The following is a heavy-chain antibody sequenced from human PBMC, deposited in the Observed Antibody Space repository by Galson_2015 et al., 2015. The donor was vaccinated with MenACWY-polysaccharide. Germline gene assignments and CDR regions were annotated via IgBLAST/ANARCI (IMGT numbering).Heavy chain of an antibody. V-gene: IGHV3-48*03. CDR2: IGSSAGTT. D-gene: IGHD5-18*01. J-gene: IGHJ4*02. CDR3: ARVPGGGYGHVFDY. Sequence: SLRLSCAASGFTFSSSEMTWVRQAPGKGLEWLSYIGSSAGTTYYADSVRGRFTISRDNAKTSLYLQMNSLRAEDTAVYYCARVPGGGYGHVFDYWGQGTLVTVSS. CDR1: GFTFSSSE.